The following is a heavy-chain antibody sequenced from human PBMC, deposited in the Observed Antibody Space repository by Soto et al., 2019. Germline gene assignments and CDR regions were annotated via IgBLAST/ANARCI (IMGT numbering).Heavy chain of an antibody. CDR2: INPNSGGT. CDR1: GYDFTAYD. D-gene: IGHD3-22*01. J-gene: IGHJ4*02. Sequence: ASVKVSCKASGYDFTAYDINWVRQASGQGLEWMGWINPNSGGTNYAQKFQGRVTMTRDTSISTAYMELSRLRSDDTAVYYCAREFAKLLTLIVVPHPPAYWGQGPLVTVSS. V-gene: IGHV1-2*02. CDR3: AREFAKLLTLIVVPHPPAY.